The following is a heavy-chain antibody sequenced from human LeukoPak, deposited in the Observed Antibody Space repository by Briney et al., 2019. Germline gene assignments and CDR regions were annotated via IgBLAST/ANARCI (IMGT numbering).Heavy chain of an antibody. CDR3: ARGRRFRKIVSHIAAAGYYFDY. D-gene: IGHD6-13*01. J-gene: IGHJ4*02. CDR2: INNSGST. V-gene: IGHV4-34*01. CDR1: GGSISSYY. Sequence: PSETLSLTCTVSGGSISSYYWSWIRQPPGKGLEWLGEINNSGSTNYNPSLKSRVTISVDTSKNQFSLKLSSVTAADTAVYYCARGRRFRKIVSHIAAAGYYFDYWGQGTLVTVSS.